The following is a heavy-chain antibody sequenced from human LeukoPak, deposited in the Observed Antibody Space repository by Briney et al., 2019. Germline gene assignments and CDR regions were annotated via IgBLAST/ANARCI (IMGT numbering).Heavy chain of an antibody. J-gene: IGHJ4*02. CDR1: GGSISSGGYY. D-gene: IGHD3-10*01. CDR3: ARGRVYYGSGSYGY. Sequence: KPSETLSLTCTVSGGSISSGGYYWSWIRQPPGKGLEWIGEINHSGSTNYNPSLKSRVTISVDTSKNQFSLKLSSVTAADTAVYYCARGRVYYGSGSYGYWGQGTLVTVSS. V-gene: IGHV4-39*07. CDR2: INHSGST.